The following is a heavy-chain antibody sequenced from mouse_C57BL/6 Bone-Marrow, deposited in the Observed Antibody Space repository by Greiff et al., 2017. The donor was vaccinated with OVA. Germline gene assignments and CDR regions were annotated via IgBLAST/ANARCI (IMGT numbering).Heavy chain of an antibody. CDR3: ARQVFYAMDY. CDR1: GFTFSSYG. V-gene: IGHV5-6*01. Sequence: EVNVVESGGDLVKPGGSLKLSCAASGFTFSSYGMSWVRQTPDKRLEWVATISSGGSYTYYPDSVKGRFTISRDNAKNTLYLQMSSLKSEDTAMYYCARQVFYAMDYWGQGTSVTVSS. CDR2: ISSGGSYT. J-gene: IGHJ4*01.